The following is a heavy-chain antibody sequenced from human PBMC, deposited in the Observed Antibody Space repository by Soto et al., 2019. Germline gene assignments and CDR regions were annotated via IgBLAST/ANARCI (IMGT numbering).Heavy chain of an antibody. CDR3: ARHVGSGYYFDY. CDR2: VYYTGST. Sequence: SETLSLTCTVSGGSITSSTNYWGWIRQPPGKGLEWIASVYYTGSTYCNPSLKSRVITSVDTSKNQFSLKLTSVTAADTAVYYCARHVGSGYYFDYWGQGALVTVSS. D-gene: IGHD3-22*01. J-gene: IGHJ4*02. CDR1: GGSITSSTNY. V-gene: IGHV4-39*01.